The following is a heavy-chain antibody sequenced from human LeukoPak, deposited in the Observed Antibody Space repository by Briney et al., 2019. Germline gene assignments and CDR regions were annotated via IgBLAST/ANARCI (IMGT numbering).Heavy chain of an antibody. D-gene: IGHD3-3*01. CDR3: ARELPNDFWGGPGFDY. CDR2: MKQDGSEK. V-gene: IGHV3-7*01. CDR1: GFTFSSYW. Sequence: GGSLRLSCAASGFTFSSYWMSWVRQAPGKGLEWVANMKQDGSEKYYVDSVKGRFTISRDNAKNSLYLQMNSLRAEDTAVYYCARELPNDFWGGPGFDYWGQGTLVTVSS. J-gene: IGHJ4*02.